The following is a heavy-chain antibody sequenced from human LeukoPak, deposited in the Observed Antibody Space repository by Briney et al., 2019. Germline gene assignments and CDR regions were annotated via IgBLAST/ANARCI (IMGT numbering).Heavy chain of an antibody. CDR1: GGSFSGYY. V-gene: IGHV4-34*01. J-gene: IGHJ6*02. CDR2: INHSGST. Sequence: PSETLCLTCAVYGGSFSGYYWSWIRQPPGKGLEWIGEINHSGSTNYNPSLKSRVTISVDTSKNQFSLKLSSVTAADTAVYYCARGSGYCSGGSCYSVARYYYYGMDVWGQGTTVTVSS. CDR3: ARGSGYCSGGSCYSVARYYYYGMDV. D-gene: IGHD2-15*01.